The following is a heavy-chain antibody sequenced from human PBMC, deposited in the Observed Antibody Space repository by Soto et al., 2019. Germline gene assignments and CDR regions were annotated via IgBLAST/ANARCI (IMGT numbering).Heavy chain of an antibody. CDR3: AREEVPQWFTKGYNGMDV. CDR2: VNAGGGT. J-gene: IGHJ6*02. Sequence: PSETLSLTCYVYGGPFSGYYWNWLRQSPGKGLEWIGQVNAGGGTNYNPSLKSRVTISEDTSKNQSFLKLRSVTAADTAVYYCAREEVPQWFTKGYNGMDVWGQGTTVTVSS. D-gene: IGHD3-22*01. V-gene: IGHV4-34*01. CDR1: GGPFSGYY.